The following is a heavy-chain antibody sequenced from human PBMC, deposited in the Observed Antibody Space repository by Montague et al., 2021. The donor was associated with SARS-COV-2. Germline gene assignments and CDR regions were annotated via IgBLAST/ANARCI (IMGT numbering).Heavy chain of an antibody. Sequence: SETLSLTCTVSNVSINNYSRGWIRQAPGKGLEWIGHIYNSGTTDYNPSLRSRVTISMDTSKNQFSLKLSSVTAADTAVYYCARARQDVVVPTLGIGAYYYYYYMDVWGKGTTVTVSS. CDR2: IYNSGTT. CDR1: NVSINNYS. CDR3: ARARQDVVVPTLGIGAYYYYYYMDV. D-gene: IGHD2-2*01. J-gene: IGHJ6*03. V-gene: IGHV4-59*12.